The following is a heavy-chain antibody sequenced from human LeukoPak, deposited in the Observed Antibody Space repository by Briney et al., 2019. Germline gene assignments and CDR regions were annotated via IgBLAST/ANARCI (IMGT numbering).Heavy chain of an antibody. V-gene: IGHV4-34*01. CDR3: ARGLYYDFWSGYYTGGNFDY. CDR1: GGSFSGYY. J-gene: IGHJ4*02. Sequence: PSETLSLTCAVYGGSFSGYYWSWIRQPPRKGLEWIGEINHSGSTNYNPPLKSRVTISVDTSKNQISLKLSSVTAADTAVYYCARGLYYDFWSGYYTGGNFDYWGQGTLVTVSS. D-gene: IGHD3-3*01. CDR2: INHSGST.